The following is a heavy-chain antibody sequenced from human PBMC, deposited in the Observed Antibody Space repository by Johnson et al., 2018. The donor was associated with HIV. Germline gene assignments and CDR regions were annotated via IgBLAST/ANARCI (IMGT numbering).Heavy chain of an antibody. CDR1: GFTFSNHA. J-gene: IGHJ3*02. CDR3: TRDPNWGNGMGVTGYWEAFDI. Sequence: VQLVESGGGVVQPGRSVRLSCAASGFTFSNHALHWVRQAPGKGLEWVSRINSDGSRTSYVDSVKGRFTISRDNAKNTLSLQMNSLGGEDTAVYYGTRDPNWGNGMGVTGYWEAFDIWGQGTMVTVSS. D-gene: IGHD3-9*01. V-gene: IGHV3-74*01. CDR2: INSDGSRT.